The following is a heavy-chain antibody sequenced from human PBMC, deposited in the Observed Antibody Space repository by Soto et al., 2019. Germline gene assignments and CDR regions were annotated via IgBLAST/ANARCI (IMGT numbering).Heavy chain of an antibody. V-gene: IGHV1-69*08. D-gene: IGHD4-4*01. J-gene: IGHJ5*02. CDR1: GGTFSTYT. CDR3: AGDPDSHYNDSHASSYP. Sequence: QVQLVQSGAEVKKPGSSVKVSCKASGGTFSTYTITWVRQAPGQGLEWMGRIIPNIGIINYAQKFQGRVTLCPDKFPGTAYMELTGPRSDCTAVFYCAGDPDSHYNDSHASSYPWGQGTLVTVSS. CDR2: IIPNIGII.